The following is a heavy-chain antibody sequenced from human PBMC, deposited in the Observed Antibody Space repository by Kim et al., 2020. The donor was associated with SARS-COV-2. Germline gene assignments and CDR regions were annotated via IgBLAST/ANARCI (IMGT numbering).Heavy chain of an antibody. CDR1: GYTFTSYD. J-gene: IGHJ5*02. CDR3: AREGLLWFGEFANWFDP. Sequence: ASVKVSCKASGYTFTSYDINWVRQATGQGLEWMGWMNPNSGNTGYAQKFQGRVTMTRNTSISTAYMELSSLRSEDTAVYYCAREGLLWFGEFANWFDPWGQGTLVTVSS. D-gene: IGHD3-10*01. V-gene: IGHV1-8*01. CDR2: MNPNSGNT.